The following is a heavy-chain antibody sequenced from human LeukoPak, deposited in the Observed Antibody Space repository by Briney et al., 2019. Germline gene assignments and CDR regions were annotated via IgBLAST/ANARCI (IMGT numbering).Heavy chain of an antibody. J-gene: IGHJ4*02. CDR2: INHSGST. D-gene: IGHD3-3*01. V-gene: IGHV4-34*01. CDR3: ARLFGVMRDFDY. CDR1: GGSFSGYY. Sequence: SETLSLTCAVYGGSFSGYYWSWIRQPPGKGLEWIGEINHSGSTNYNPSLKSRVTISADTSENQLSLKVSSVTAADTAVYYCARLFGVMRDFDYWGQGTLVTVTS.